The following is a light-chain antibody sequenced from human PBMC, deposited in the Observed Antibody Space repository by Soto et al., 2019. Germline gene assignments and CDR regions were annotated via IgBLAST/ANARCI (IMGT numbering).Light chain of an antibody. V-gene: IGKV3-20*01. J-gene: IGKJ4*01. Sequence: EIVLTQSPGTLSLSPGERGTLSCRASQSVSNNYLAWYQQKPGQAPRLLIYGASSRATGIPDRFSGGGSGTDFTLTISRLEPEDFAVYYCQQFSSYPLTFGGGTKVDIK. CDR2: GAS. CDR1: QSVSNNY. CDR3: QQFSSYPLT.